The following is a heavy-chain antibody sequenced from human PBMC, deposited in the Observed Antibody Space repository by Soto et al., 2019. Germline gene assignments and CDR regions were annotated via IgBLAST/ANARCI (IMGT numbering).Heavy chain of an antibody. J-gene: IGHJ4*02. D-gene: IGHD6-13*01. V-gene: IGHV5-10-1*01. CDR2: IDPSDSYT. CDR3: ARHGAAGTDFDY. Sequence: GESLKISCKGSGYSFTSYWISWVRQMPGKGLEWMGRIDPSDSYTNYSPSFQGHVTISADKSIGTAYLQWSSLKASDTAMYYCARHGAAGTDFDYWGQGTLVTVSS. CDR1: GYSFTSYW.